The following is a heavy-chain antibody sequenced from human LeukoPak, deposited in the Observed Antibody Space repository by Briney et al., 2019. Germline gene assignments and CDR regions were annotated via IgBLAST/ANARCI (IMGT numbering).Heavy chain of an antibody. CDR2: IYCSGST. CDR3: ARGRWFDP. J-gene: IGHJ5*02. V-gene: IGHV4-59*11. CDR1: GGSNSSHY. Sequence: SDTQSLTCTVCGGSNSSHYWRCIRDPSGRGLEWIGCIYCSGSTNYNPSLKSRVTISVDTSKNQFSLKLSSVTAADTAVYYCARGRWFDPWGQGTLVTVSS.